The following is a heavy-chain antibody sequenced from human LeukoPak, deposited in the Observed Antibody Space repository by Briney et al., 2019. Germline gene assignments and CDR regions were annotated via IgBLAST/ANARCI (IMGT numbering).Heavy chain of an antibody. CDR1: GFTFSDYF. D-gene: IGHD4-17*01. Sequence: GGSLRLSSAASGFTFSDYFMTWIRQAPGKGLEWVSYVSSSGNTIYYGDSVKGRFTISRDNAKNSLYLQMNSLRVEDTAMYYCARDDYGFLIDYWGQGTLVTVSS. CDR2: VSSSGNTI. CDR3: ARDDYGFLIDY. V-gene: IGHV3-11*04. J-gene: IGHJ4*02.